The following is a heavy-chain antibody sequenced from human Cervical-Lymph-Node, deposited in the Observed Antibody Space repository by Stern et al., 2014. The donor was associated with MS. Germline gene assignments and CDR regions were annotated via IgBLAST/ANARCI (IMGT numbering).Heavy chain of an antibody. J-gene: IGHJ6*02. V-gene: IGHV3-9*01. CDR3: AKAPLQDGSNWLFPYYGMDV. Sequence: EVQLVQSGGGLVQPGRSLRLSCAASGFSFDVYAMHWVRQAPGKGLEWASVVNSNRGIKGYADSVKGRFPISRDNARKSLYLQMNSLRVEDTAVYYCAKAPLQDGSNWLFPYYGMDVWGQGTTVTVS. D-gene: IGHD5-24*01. CDR1: GFSFDVYA. CDR2: VNSNRGIK.